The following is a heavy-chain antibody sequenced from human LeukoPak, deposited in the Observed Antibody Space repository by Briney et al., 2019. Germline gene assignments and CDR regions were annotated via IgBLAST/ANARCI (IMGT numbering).Heavy chain of an antibody. CDR2: IWYDGSNK. CDR1: GFTFSSYG. Sequence: PGGSLRLSCAASGFTFSSYGMHWVRQAPGKGLEWVAVIWYDGSNKYYADSVKGRFTISRDNSKNTLYLQMNSLRAEDTAVYYCARDFRVAGTDYWGQGTLVTVSS. D-gene: IGHD6-19*01. CDR3: ARDFRVAGTDY. V-gene: IGHV3-33*01. J-gene: IGHJ4*02.